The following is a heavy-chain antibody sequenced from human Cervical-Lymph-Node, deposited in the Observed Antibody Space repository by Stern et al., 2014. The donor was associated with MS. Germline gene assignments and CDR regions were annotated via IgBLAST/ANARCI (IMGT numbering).Heavy chain of an antibody. J-gene: IGHJ6*02. V-gene: IGHV3-74*01. CDR2: IDPAGNNI. Sequence: EVQLVESGGDLVQPGGSLRLSCAASGSTFSRYWMHWVRQAPGEGLVWVARIDPAGNNIIYVDSVKGRFTISRDNAKNTVYLQMNSLRVEDTAVYYCARDPLIIESGGGTEKYYYGMDVWGQGTTVTVSS. CDR1: GSTFSRYW. D-gene: IGHD3-10*01. CDR3: ARDPLIIESGGGTEKYYYGMDV.